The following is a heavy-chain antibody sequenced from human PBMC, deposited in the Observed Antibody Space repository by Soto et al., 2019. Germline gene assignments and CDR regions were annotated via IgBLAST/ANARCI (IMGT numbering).Heavy chain of an antibody. D-gene: IGHD4-17*01. CDR3: ASQRPTVTTFDY. V-gene: IGHV4-34*01. CDR1: GGSFNGYY. CDR2: INHSGST. Sequence: QVQLRQWGAGLLKPSETLSLTCAVYGGSFNGYYWNWIRQPPGQGLEWIGEINHSGSTHYNPSLKSRVYISVDTSNNQFSLRLSSVTAADTAVYYCASQRPTVTTFDYWGQGTLVTVSS. J-gene: IGHJ4*02.